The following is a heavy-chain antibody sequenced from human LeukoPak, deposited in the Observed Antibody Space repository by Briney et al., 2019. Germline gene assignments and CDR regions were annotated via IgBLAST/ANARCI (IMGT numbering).Heavy chain of an antibody. V-gene: IGHV3-48*02. CDR3: ARDQYERRGSYRRSSAPDAFDI. CDR2: ISSSSSTI. CDR1: GFTFSSYS. D-gene: IGHD3-16*02. J-gene: IGHJ3*02. Sequence: GGSLRLSCAASGFTFSSYSMNWVRQAPGKGLEWVSYISSSSSTIYYADSVKGRFTISRDNAKNSLYLQMNSLRDEDTAVYYCARDQYERRGSYRRSSAPDAFDIWGQGTMVTVSS.